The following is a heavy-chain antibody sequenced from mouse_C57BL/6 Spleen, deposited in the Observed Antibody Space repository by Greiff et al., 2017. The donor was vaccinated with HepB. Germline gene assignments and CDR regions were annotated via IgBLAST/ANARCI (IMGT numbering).Heavy chain of an antibody. CDR1: GYTFTDYY. V-gene: IGHV1-26*01. CDR2: INPNNGGT. CDR3: ARKGIYYDYGSYAMDY. Sequence: VQLQQSGPELVKPGASVKISCKASGYTFTDYYMNWVKQSHGKSLEWIGDINPNNGGTSDNQKLKGKATLTVDKSSSTAYMELRSLTSEDSAFYYCARKGIYYDYGSYAMDYWGQGTSVTVSS. D-gene: IGHD2-4*01. J-gene: IGHJ4*01.